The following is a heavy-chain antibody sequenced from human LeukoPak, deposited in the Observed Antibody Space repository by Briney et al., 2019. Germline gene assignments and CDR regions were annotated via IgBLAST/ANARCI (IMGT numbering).Heavy chain of an antibody. CDR2: IYYSGSS. CDR3: ARQIYGDLYYFDY. CDR1: GGSISSGDYY. D-gene: IGHD4-17*01. J-gene: IGHJ4*02. Sequence: PSQTLSLTCTVSGGSISSGDYYWSWVRQPPGKGLEWIGYIYYSGSSYYIPSLKSRVTMSVDTSKNQFSLRLSPVTAADTAVYYCARQIYGDLYYFDYWGQGTLVTVSS. V-gene: IGHV4-30-4*01.